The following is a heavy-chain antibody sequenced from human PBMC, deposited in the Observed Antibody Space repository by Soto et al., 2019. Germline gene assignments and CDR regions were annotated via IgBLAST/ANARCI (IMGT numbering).Heavy chain of an antibody. D-gene: IGHD6-13*01. Sequence: EMQLLESGGGLVQAGGSLRLSCAPSGFTVSSYALNWVRQAPGKGLEGVSGISASTYYADSVKGRVTISRDTSKNTRYLQMNSLRAEDTAIYFCAIRMYSTRWYYLDYWGQGTLVTVSS. CDR3: AIRMYSTRWYYLDY. CDR1: GFTVSSYA. CDR2: ISAST. J-gene: IGHJ4*02. V-gene: IGHV3-23*01.